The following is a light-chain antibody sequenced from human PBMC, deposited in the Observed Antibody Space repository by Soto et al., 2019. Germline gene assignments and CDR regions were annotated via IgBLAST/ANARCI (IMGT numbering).Light chain of an antibody. CDR1: QSVRSK. V-gene: IGKV3-15*01. CDR3: QQYNNWPPLT. CDR2: GAS. Sequence: EIVMTQSPATLSVSPGERATLSCRASQSVRSKLAWSQQKPGQAPRLLIYGASTRATGIPARFSGSGSGTEFTLTISSLQSEAFAVDDCQQYNNWPPLTFGGGTKVEIK. J-gene: IGKJ4*01.